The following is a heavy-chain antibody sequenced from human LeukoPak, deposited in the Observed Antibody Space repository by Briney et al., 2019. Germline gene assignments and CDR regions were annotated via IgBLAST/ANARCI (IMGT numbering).Heavy chain of an antibody. D-gene: IGHD3-22*01. CDR1: GFTFSSYA. V-gene: IGHV3-30-3*01. CDR3: ASHYDTSGYHYFDF. Sequence: GWSLRLSCASSGFTFSSYAMYWVRQAPGKGLEWVAVISYDGTNKYSADSVKGRFTISRDNSKNTLYLEMNSLRAEDTAVYYCASHYDTSGYHYFDFRGQGTLVTVSS. J-gene: IGHJ4*02. CDR2: ISYDGTNK.